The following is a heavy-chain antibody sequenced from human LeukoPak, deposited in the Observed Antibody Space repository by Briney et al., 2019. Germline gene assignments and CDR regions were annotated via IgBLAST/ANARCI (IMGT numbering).Heavy chain of an antibody. D-gene: IGHD5-18*01. CDR3: AKDIRRRGYSYGLDY. CDR1: GFSFSSYG. V-gene: IGHV3-30*02. CDR2: IRSDGSNK. Sequence: GGSLRLSCAGSGFSFSSYGMHWVRQAPGKGLEWMAFIRSDGSNKYYADSVKGRFTISRDNSKNTLYLQMNSLRAEDMALYYCAKDIRRRGYSYGLDYWGQGTLVTVSS. J-gene: IGHJ4*02.